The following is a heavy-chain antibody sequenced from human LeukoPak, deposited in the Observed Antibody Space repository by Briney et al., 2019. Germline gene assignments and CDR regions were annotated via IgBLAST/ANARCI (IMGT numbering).Heavy chain of an antibody. Sequence: GGSLRLSCAASGFTFSSYAMSWVRQAPGKGLDWVSTISNSGGGTYYADSVKGRFTISRDTSKNTLYLQMNSLRAEDTALYYCAKQWTYSYMDVWGKGTTVTVSS. CDR2: ISNSGGGT. CDR3: AKQWTYSYMDV. D-gene: IGHD6-19*01. CDR1: GFTFSSYA. J-gene: IGHJ6*03. V-gene: IGHV3-23*01.